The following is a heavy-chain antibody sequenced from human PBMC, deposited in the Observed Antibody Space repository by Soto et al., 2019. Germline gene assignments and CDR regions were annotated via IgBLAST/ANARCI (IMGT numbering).Heavy chain of an antibody. Sequence: QVQLVESGGGVVQPGRSLRLSCVASGFTFSSYGMHWVRQAPGKGLEWVAVISYDGSNKYYADSVKGRFTISRDNSKNTLYLQMNSLRAEDTAVYYCAKVQAREPTLDYWGQGTLVTVSS. CDR2: ISYDGSNK. J-gene: IGHJ4*02. V-gene: IGHV3-30*18. D-gene: IGHD1-1*01. CDR1: GFTFSSYG. CDR3: AKVQAREPTLDY.